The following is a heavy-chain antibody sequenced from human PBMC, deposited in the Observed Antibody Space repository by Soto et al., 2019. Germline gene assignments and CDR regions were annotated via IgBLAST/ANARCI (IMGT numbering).Heavy chain of an antibody. CDR1: VCTFSTYS. J-gene: IGHJ3*02. CDR3: ARDLQYAFDI. CDR2: ISSSSSAI. Sequence: EVQLVESGGGLVQHGGSLRPSCVASVCTFSTYSMNWFRRAPGKGLEWVSYISSSSSAIYSVDSVKGRFTISRDNVKNSLYLQMNSLRDEDTAVYYCARDLQYAFDIWGQGTRVTVS. V-gene: IGHV3-48*02.